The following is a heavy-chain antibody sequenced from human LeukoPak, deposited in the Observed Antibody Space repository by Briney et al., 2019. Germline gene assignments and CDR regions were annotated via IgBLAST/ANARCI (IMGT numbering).Heavy chain of an antibody. CDR3: ARDIYRMLRRGGYFDY. J-gene: IGHJ4*02. CDR2: ISSSSSTI. D-gene: IGHD1-26*01. Sequence: GGSLRLSCAASGFTFSSYSMNWVRQAPGMGLEWVSYISSSSSTIYYADSVKGRFTISRDNAKNSLYLLMNSLRAEDTAVYYCARDIYRMLRRGGYFDYWGQGTLVTVSS. V-gene: IGHV3-48*04. CDR1: GFTFSSYS.